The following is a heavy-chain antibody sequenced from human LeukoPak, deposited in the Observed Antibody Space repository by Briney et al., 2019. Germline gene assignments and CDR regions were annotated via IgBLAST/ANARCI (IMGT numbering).Heavy chain of an antibody. J-gene: IGHJ3*02. V-gene: IGHV3-53*01. CDR1: GFTVSSNY. D-gene: IGHD3-22*01. Sequence: GGSLRLSCAASGFTVSSNYMSWVRQAPGKGLEWVSVIYSGGSTYYADSVKGRFTISRDNSKNTLYLQMNSLRAEDTAVYYCAREDYYDSRDDAFDIWGQGTMVTVSS. CDR3: AREDYYDSRDDAFDI. CDR2: IYSGGST.